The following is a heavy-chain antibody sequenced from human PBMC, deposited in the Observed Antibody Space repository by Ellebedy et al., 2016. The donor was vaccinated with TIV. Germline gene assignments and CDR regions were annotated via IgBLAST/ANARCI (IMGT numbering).Heavy chain of an antibody. CDR3: AKVPVGFCNRPFCFYLDD. CDR1: GFSFSSYA. CDR2: IVGSGGSR. J-gene: IGHJ4*02. Sequence: GESLKISCAASGFSFSSYARSWVRQAPGKGLEWVSGIVGSGGSRYAASVKGLFTISRDNSKNTLYLQMKTLRPEYTAVYYCAKVPVGFCNRPFCFYLDDWGQGTLVSVSS. D-gene: IGHD2-2*03. V-gene: IGHV3-23*01.